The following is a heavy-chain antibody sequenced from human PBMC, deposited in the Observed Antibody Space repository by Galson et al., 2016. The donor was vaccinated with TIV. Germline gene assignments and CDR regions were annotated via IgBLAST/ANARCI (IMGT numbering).Heavy chain of an antibody. V-gene: IGHV3-23*01. Sequence: SLRLSCAASGFTFETYAMTWVRQAPGKGLEWVSVISGSADRADRAYYADSVGGRFTISRDNSKNTVFLEMNSLTVEDTAVYYCAKGGSWYDSWGPGTLVTVSS. CDR1: GFTFETYA. CDR2: ISGSADRADRA. J-gene: IGHJ5*01. CDR3: AKGGSWYDS.